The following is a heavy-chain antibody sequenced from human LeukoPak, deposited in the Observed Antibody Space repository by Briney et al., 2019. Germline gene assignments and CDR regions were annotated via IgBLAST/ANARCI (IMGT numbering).Heavy chain of an antibody. Sequence: GGSLRLSCAASGFTVSSNYMSWVRQAPGKGLEWVSVIYSGGSTYYADSVKGRFTISRHNSKNTLYLQMNSLRAEDTAVYYCARGRYYDSSGYYGWFDPWGQGTLVTVSS. CDR1: GFTVSSNY. J-gene: IGHJ5*02. CDR2: IYSGGST. CDR3: ARGRYYDSSGYYGWFDP. D-gene: IGHD3-22*01. V-gene: IGHV3-53*04.